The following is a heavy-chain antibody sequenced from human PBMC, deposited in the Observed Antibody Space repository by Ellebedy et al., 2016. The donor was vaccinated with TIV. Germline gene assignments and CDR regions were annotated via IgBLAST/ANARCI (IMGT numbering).Heavy chain of an antibody. CDR1: GCSISSSSYY. J-gene: IGHJ5*02. CDR3: ARFDRIAAAGGCFDP. D-gene: IGHD6-13*01. CDR2: IYYSGST. Sequence: MPSETLSLTCTVSGCSISSSSYYWGWIRQPPGKGLEWIGSIYYSGSTDYNPSLKSRVTISVDTSKNQFSLKLSSVTAADTAVYYWARFDRIAAAGGCFDPWGQGTLVTVSS. V-gene: IGHV4-39*01.